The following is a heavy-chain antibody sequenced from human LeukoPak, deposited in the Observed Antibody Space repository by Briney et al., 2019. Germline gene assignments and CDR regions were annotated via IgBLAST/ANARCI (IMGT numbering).Heavy chain of an antibody. V-gene: IGHV4-61*02. D-gene: IGHD3-22*01. J-gene: IGHJ4*02. CDR3: ARDNPYYYDSDGYYDY. Sequence: SETLSLTCTVSGGSISSGSYYWSWIRQPAGKGLEWIVRIYTSGSTSYNPSLKSRVTISVDTSKNQFSLKLSSVTAADTAVYYCARDNPYYYDSDGYYDYWGQGTLVTVSS. CDR2: IYTSGST. CDR1: GGSISSGSYY.